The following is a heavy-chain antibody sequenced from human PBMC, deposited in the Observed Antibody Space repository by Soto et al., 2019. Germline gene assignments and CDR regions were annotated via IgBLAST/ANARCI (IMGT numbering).Heavy chain of an antibody. V-gene: IGHV5-51*01. CDR1: GYSFTSYW. Sequence: GESLKISRKGSGYSFTSYWIAWVRQMPGKGLEWMGSIYPGDSDTRYSPSFQGQVTISADKSISTAYLQWSSLKASDTAMYYCARLPYGDYQNYGMDVWGQGTTVTVSS. CDR2: IYPGDSDT. CDR3: ARLPYGDYQNYGMDV. J-gene: IGHJ6*02. D-gene: IGHD4-17*01.